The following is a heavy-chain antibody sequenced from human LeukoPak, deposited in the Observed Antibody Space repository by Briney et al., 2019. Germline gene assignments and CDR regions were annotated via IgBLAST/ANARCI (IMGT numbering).Heavy chain of an antibody. CDR3: ARVDYGDYRFDY. J-gene: IGHJ4*02. D-gene: IGHD4-17*01. Sequence: SPSETLSLTCGVYGGSFSGYYWSWIRQPPGQGLEWIGEINHSGSTNYNPSLKSRVTISVDTSKNQFSLKLSSVTAADTAVYYCARVDYGDYRFDYWGQGTLVTVSS. V-gene: IGHV4-34*01. CDR1: GGSFSGYY. CDR2: INHSGST.